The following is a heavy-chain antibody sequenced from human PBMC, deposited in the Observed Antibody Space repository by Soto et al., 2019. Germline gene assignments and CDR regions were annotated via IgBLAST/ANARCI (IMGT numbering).Heavy chain of an antibody. J-gene: IGHJ4*02. CDR2: ISSSSSTI. CDR1: GFTFSSYS. CDR3: ASPPGAPSCSGGSCYSAH. D-gene: IGHD2-15*01. Sequence: PGGSLRLSCAASGFTFSSYSMNWVRQAPGKGLGWVSYISSSSSTIYYADSVKGRFTISRDNAKNSLYLQMNSLRAEDTAVYYCASPPGAPSCSGGSCYSAHWGQGTLVTVSS. V-gene: IGHV3-48*01.